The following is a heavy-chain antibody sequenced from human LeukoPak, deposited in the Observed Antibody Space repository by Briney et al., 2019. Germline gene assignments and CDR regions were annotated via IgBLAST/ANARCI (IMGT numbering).Heavy chain of an antibody. CDR2: INSDGSST. D-gene: IGHD2-2*01. CDR3: ARQYCSRTSCHLDDC. V-gene: IGHV3-74*01. Sequence: PGGSLRLSCAASGFTFTNYWMHWVRQAPGKGLVWVARINSDGSSTSYADSVKGRFAISRDEAKNTLYLQMNSLRAEDTAVYYCARQYCSRTSCHLDDCWGQGTLVTVSS. CDR1: GFTFTNYW. J-gene: IGHJ4*02.